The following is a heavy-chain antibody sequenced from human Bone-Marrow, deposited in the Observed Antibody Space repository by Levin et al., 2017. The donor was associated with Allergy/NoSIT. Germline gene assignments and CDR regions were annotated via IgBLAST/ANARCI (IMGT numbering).Heavy chain of an antibody. J-gene: IGHJ4*02. CDR1: DDSMKSDFYY. D-gene: IGHD2-8*01. Sequence: SQTLSLTCSISDDSMKSDFYYWNWIRQPAGKGVEWIGRIFPSGTTAYNPSLQSRVTISVDTSKNQFFLKLTSVTAADTAIYYCARAVYSIWRPGFDSWGQGTLVTVSS. CDR3: ARAVYSIWRPGFDS. V-gene: IGHV4-61*02. CDR2: IFPSGTT.